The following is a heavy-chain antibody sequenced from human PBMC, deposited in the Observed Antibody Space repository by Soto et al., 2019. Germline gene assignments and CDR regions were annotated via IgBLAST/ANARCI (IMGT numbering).Heavy chain of an antibody. Sequence: QVQLVESGGGVVQPGRSLRLSCAASGFTFSTYGMHWVRQPPGKGLEWVAVTSYDGSDKYYADSVKGRFTVSRDNSKNTLYLQMNSLRAEDTALYYWAKDLGYFDYRGPFDYWGQGTLVTVSS. D-gene: IGHD3-9*01. CDR3: AKDLGYFDYRGPFDY. CDR1: GFTFSTYG. J-gene: IGHJ4*02. V-gene: IGHV3-30*18. CDR2: TSYDGSDK.